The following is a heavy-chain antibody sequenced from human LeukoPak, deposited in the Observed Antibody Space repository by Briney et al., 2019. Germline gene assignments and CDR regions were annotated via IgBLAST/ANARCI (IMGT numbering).Heavy chain of an antibody. CDR1: GFTFSSYS. D-gene: IGHD2-21*01. CDR3: AKAPVTSCRGAYCYPFDS. CDR2: ISSSSSYI. V-gene: IGHV3-21*04. J-gene: IGHJ4*02. Sequence: GGSLILSCAASGFTFSSYSMNWVRQSPGKWLEWVSSISSSSSYIYYADSVKGRFTISRDNDKNSLYVQMNSLRAEDAAVYFCAKAPVTSCRGAYCYPFDSWGQGTLVSVSS.